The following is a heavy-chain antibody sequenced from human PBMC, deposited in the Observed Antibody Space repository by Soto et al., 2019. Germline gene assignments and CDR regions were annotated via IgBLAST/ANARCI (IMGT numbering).Heavy chain of an antibody. CDR3: AKDTDPGDNWNYGDLYYYYGMDV. CDR1: GFTFSSYA. CDR2: ISGSGGST. J-gene: IGHJ6*02. V-gene: IGHV3-23*01. Sequence: GGSLRLSCAASGFTFSSYAMSWVRQAPGKGLEWVSAISGSGGSTHYADSVKGRFTISRDDSKNTLYRQMNSLRAEDTAVSYCAKDTDPGDNWNYGDLYYYYGMDVWGQGTTVTVSS. D-gene: IGHD1-7*01.